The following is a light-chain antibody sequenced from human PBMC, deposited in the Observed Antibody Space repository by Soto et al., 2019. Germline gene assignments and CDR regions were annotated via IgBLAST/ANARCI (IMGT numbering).Light chain of an antibody. J-gene: IGLJ3*02. CDR3: CSYAGSSTWV. CDR2: EGS. V-gene: IGLV2-23*01. Sequence: QSALTQPASVSGSPGQSITISCTGTSSDVGSYNLGSWYQQHPGKAPKLMIYEGSKRPSGVSNRFSGSKSGNTASLTISGLQGEDEADYYCCSYAGSSTWVFGGGTKLTVL. CDR1: SSDVGSYNL.